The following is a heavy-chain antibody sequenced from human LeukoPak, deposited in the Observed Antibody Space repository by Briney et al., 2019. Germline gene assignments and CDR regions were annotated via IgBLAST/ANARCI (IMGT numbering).Heavy chain of an antibody. D-gene: IGHD3-22*01. CDR3: AHQAYDSSGYYPQDAFDI. J-gene: IGHJ3*02. Sequence: ASVKVSCKASGGNFSSYAISWVRQAPGQGLEWMGEIMPIFGTANYAQKFQGRVTIIADESTSTGYMELSSLRSEDTVVYYCAHQAYDSSGYYPQDAFDIWGQGTMVTVSS. CDR2: IMPIFGTA. CDR1: GGNFSSYA. V-gene: IGHV1-69*13.